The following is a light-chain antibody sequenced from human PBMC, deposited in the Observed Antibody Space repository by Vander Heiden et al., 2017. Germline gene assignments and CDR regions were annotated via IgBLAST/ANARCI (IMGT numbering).Light chain of an antibody. CDR3: RQAHQSPLT. CDR2: YGS. J-gene: IGKJ4*02. Sequence: DIVMPPSLLPLPVTPGEPDSISCRSSQSLLHSNGYSWLDWSLQKPGKSPQLLIYYGSNRATGVPYRFSGSGSGTEFTLNISRLEAEDFGVYYCRQAHQSPLTFGEGTKVEIK. V-gene: IGKV2-28*01. CDR1: QSLLHSNGYSW.